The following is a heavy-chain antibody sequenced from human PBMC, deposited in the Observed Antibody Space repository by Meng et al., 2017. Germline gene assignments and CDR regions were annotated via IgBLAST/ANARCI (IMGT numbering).Heavy chain of an antibody. D-gene: IGHD4-11*01. Sequence: QVQLVQSGAEGKKPGASVKVSCKPSGYLFTSYDINWIRQAPGQGLEWMGWVNPINGKTGYAQKFQGRLTMTRDTSIRTAYMELSSLKSEDTAIYYCARGGDYSSWDYWGQGTLVTVSS. V-gene: IGHV1-8*01. CDR1: GYLFTSYD. CDR3: ARGGDYSSWDY. CDR2: VNPINGKT. J-gene: IGHJ4*02.